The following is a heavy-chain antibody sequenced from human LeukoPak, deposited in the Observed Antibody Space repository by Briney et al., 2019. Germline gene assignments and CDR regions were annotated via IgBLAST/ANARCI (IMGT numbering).Heavy chain of an antibody. Sequence: KPSETLSLTCTVSGGSISSYYWSWIRQPPGKGLEWIGYIYYSGSTNYNPSLKSRVTISVDTSKNQFSLKLSSVTAADTAVYYCARQVYDSSGYYSYNWFDPWGQGTLVTVSS. J-gene: IGHJ5*02. V-gene: IGHV4-59*08. CDR3: ARQVYDSSGYYSYNWFDP. CDR1: GGSISSYY. D-gene: IGHD3-22*01. CDR2: IYYSGST.